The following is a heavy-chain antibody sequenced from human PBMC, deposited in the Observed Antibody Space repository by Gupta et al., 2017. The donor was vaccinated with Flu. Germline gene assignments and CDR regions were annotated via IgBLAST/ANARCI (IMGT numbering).Heavy chain of an antibody. V-gene: IGHV3-23*05. CDR3: TTGGTAFPH. CDR1: GFNFSAYA. Sequence: VELSDSGGGLVKPGGSLRISCTASGFNFSAYAMSWVRQAPGKAPEWVSVISTTSDIRFYAASVKGRFTISRDNSRGILYLQMTGLRSEDTATYFCTTGGTAFPHWGRGSPVIVSS. D-gene: IGHD2-21*02. J-gene: IGHJ2*01. CDR2: ISTTSDIR.